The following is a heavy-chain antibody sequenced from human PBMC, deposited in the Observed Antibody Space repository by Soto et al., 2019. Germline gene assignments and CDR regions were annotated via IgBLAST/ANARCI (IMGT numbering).Heavy chain of an antibody. J-gene: IGHJ5*02. CDR1: GGTFSSYA. CDR3: ARDRAVVTGIPSYWFDR. D-gene: IGHD1-20*01. CDR2: VIPIFGTA. Sequence: QVQLVQSGAEVKKPGSSVKVSCKASGGTFSSYAISWVRQAPGQGLEWMGGVIPIFGTANYAEKFQGRVTITADESTSAAYMELSSLRSEDTAVYYCARDRAVVTGIPSYWFDRWGQGTLVTVSS. V-gene: IGHV1-69*01.